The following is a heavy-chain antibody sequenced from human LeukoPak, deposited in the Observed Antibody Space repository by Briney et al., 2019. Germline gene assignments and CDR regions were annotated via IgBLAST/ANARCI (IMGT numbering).Heavy chain of an antibody. V-gene: IGHV1-69*13. CDR2: IILIFGTA. D-gene: IGHD2-21*02. J-gene: IGHJ4*02. Sequence: GASVKVSCKASGGTFSSYAISWVRQAPGQGLEWMGGIILIFGTANYAQKFQGRVTITADESTSTAYMELSSLRSEDTAVYYCARDQGAYCGGDCYSGADYWGQGTLVTVSS. CDR1: GGTFSSYA. CDR3: ARDQGAYCGGDCYSGADY.